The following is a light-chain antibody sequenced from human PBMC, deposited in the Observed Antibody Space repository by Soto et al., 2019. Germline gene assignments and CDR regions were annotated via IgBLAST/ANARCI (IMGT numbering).Light chain of an antibody. V-gene: IGLV2-14*01. CDR1: SSDVGGYNY. J-gene: IGLJ2*01. CDR3: SSYTTSSTFDVI. Sequence: QSALTQPASVSGSPGQSVTISCTGTSSDVGGYNYVSWYQQHPGKAPKLMIFEVSNRPSGGSNRFSGSKSGNTASLTISGLQAEDEADYYCSSYTTSSTFDVIFGGGTKVT. CDR2: EVS.